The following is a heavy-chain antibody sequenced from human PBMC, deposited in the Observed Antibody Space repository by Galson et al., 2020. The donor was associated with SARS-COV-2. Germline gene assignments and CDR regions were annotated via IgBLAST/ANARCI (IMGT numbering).Heavy chain of an antibody. Sequence: SETLSLTCTVSGGSISSSSYYWGWIRQPPGKGLEWIGSIYYSGSTYYNPSLKSRVTISVDTSKNQFSLKLSSVTAADTAVYYCAREWPNDVYYDILTGLPYYYYYYMDVWGKGTTVTVSS. CDR2: IYYSGST. CDR3: AREWPNDVYYDILTGLPYYYYYYMDV. CDR1: GGSISSSSYY. D-gene: IGHD3-9*01. J-gene: IGHJ6*03. V-gene: IGHV4-39*07.